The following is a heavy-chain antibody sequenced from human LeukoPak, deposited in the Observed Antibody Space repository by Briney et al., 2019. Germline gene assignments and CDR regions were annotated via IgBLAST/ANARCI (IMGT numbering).Heavy chain of an antibody. V-gene: IGHV3-48*03. CDR1: GFSFSSYE. CDR3: ARDEWRGPYY. J-gene: IGHJ4*02. Sequence: GGSLRLSCAASGFSFSSYEMNWVRQAPGKGLEWVSYISSSGSTIYYADSVKGRFTISRDNAKNTVYLQMNSLRAEDTAVYYCARDEWRGPYYWGQGALVTVSS. CDR2: ISSSGSTI. D-gene: IGHD3-3*01.